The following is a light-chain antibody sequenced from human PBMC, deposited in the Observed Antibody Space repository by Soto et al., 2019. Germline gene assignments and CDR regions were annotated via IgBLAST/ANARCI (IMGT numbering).Light chain of an antibody. V-gene: IGKV3-20*01. CDR1: QNVDTNS. CDR3: QQYGSLSWT. CDR2: GAS. J-gene: IGKJ1*01. Sequence: PGERATLSCRASQNVDTNSLAWYQQKPGQAPRIIIFGASGRATGIPDRFSGSGSGTDFTLTISRLEPEDFAVYYCQQYGSLSWTFGQGTKVEIK.